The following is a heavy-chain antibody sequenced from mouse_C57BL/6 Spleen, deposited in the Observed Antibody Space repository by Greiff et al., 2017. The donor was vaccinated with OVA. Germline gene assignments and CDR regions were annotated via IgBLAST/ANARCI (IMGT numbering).Heavy chain of an antibody. CDR1: GFTFSSYA. Sequence: DVKLVESGGGLVKPGGSLKLSCAASGFTFSSYAMSWVRQTPEKRLEWVATISDGGSYTYYPDNVKGRFTISRDNAKNNLYLQMSHLKSEDTAMYFCARDRDYYGSNFAYWGQGTLVTVSA. V-gene: IGHV5-4*01. D-gene: IGHD1-1*01. CDR2: ISDGGSYT. J-gene: IGHJ3*01. CDR3: ARDRDYYGSNFAY.